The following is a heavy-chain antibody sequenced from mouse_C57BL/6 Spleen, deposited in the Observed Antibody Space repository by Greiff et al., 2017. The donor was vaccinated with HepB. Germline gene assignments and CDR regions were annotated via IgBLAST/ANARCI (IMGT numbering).Heavy chain of an antibody. Sequence: EVHLVESGGGLVQPGGSLSLSCAASGFTFTDYYMSWVRQPPGKALEWLGFIRNKANGYTTEYSASVKGRFTISRDNSQSILYLQMNALRAEDSATYYCARYTSYYGYEGYFDVWGTGTTVTVSS. CDR2: IRNKANGYTT. V-gene: IGHV7-3*01. CDR3: ARYTSYYGYEGYFDV. D-gene: IGHD2-2*01. J-gene: IGHJ1*03. CDR1: GFTFTDYY.